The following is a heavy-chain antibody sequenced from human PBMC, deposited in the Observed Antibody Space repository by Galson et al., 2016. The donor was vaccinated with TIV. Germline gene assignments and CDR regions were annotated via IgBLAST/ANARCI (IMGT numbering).Heavy chain of an antibody. CDR1: GYSFLSYG. Sequence: SVKVSCKASGYSFLSYGMTWVRQAPGRGLEWLGCISAYNGDKKSARKFQGRVTMTTDTSTNTAYMELRSLGSDDTAVYYCATERYCCSISCYYYYGLDVWGHGTTVTVSS. J-gene: IGHJ6*02. V-gene: IGHV1-18*04. CDR2: ISAYNGDK. CDR3: ATERYCCSISCYYYYGLDV. D-gene: IGHD2-2*01.